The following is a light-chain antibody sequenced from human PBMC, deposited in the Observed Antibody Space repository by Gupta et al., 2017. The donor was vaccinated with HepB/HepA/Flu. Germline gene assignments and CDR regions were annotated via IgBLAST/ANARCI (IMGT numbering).Light chain of an antibody. CDR2: ANS. J-gene: IGLJ2*01. V-gene: IGLV1-40*01. Sequence: QSVLTQPPSVSGAPGHRVTISCTGSSSNIGASYDVHWYQQLPGTANKLRNEANSNRPSGVTDRFAGSKAGTSASLAITGLQAEEEAYYYCQYYANSLSVVVFGGGTKVTVL. CDR3: QYYANSLSVVV. CDR1: SSNIGASYD.